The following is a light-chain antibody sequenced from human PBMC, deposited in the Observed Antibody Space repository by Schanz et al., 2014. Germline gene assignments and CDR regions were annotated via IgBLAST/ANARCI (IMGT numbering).Light chain of an antibody. CDR3: QHYYTTPFT. V-gene: IGKV3D-15*01. CDR1: QSVGSN. Sequence: EIVMTQSPATLSVSPGERATLSCRASQSVGSNLAWYQQKPGQAPRLLIYGASTRATGIPDRFSGSGSGTDFTLTISSLQAEDVAVYYCQHYYTTPFTFGPGTKVEIK. CDR2: GAS. J-gene: IGKJ3*01.